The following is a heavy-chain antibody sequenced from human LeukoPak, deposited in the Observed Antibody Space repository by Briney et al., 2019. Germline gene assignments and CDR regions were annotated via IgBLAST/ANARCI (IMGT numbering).Heavy chain of an antibody. CDR1: GFTFSSYS. J-gene: IGHJ4*02. D-gene: IGHD4-17*01. CDR3: ARDAYGDSDLSFDY. Sequence: GGSLRLSCAASGFTFSSYSMNWVRQAPGKGLEWVSYISSSSSTIYYADSVKGRFTISRDNAKNSLYLQMNSLRAEDTAIYYCARDAYGDSDLSFDYWGQGTLVTVSS. CDR2: ISSSSSTI. V-gene: IGHV3-48*01.